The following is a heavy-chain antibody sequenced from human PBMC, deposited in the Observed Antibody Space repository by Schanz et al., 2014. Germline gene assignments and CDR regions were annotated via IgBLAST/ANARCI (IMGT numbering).Heavy chain of an antibody. CDR3: AKGRFGELSAFDI. D-gene: IGHD3-10*01. V-gene: IGHV3-30*18. Sequence: VQLVESGGGVVQPGRSLRLSCAASGFTFSTHAMHWVRQAPGKGLEWVALVSSDGNNDYYTDSVKGRFTISRDNSKNTLYLQMNSLRAEDTAVYYCAKGRFGELSAFDIWGQGTMVNVSS. CDR1: GFTFSTHA. CDR2: VSSDGNND. J-gene: IGHJ3*02.